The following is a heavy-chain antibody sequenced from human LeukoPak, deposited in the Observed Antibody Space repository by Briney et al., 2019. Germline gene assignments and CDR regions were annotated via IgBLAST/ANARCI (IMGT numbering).Heavy chain of an antibody. V-gene: IGHV4-59*08. D-gene: IGHD4-17*01. CDR3: ARQMTTVTKIDY. CDR1: GGSISSYY. J-gene: IGHJ4*02. CDR2: IYYSGST. Sequence: SETLSLTCTVSGGSISSYYWSWIRQPPGKGLEWIGYIYYSGSTNYNPSLKSRVTISVDTSKNQFSLKLSSVTAADTAVYYCARQMTTVTKIDYWGQGTLVTVSS.